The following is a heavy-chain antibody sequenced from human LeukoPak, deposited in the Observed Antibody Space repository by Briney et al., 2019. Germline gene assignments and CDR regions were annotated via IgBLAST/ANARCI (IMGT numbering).Heavy chain of an antibody. CDR1: DESFSGYY. D-gene: IGHD3-3*01. CDR2: INHSGST. Sequence: PSETLSLTCAVYDESFSGYYWSWIRQPPGKGLEWIGEINHSGSTNYNPSLKSRVTISLDTSKSQFSLKVRYVTAADTAVYYCARGLNDSWTGENYWGQGTLVTVSS. V-gene: IGHV4-34*01. J-gene: IGHJ4*02. CDR3: ARGLNDSWTGENY.